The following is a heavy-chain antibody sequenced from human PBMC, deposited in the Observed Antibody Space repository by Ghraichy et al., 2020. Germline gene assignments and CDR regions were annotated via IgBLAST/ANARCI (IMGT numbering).Heavy chain of an antibody. J-gene: IGHJ6*02. CDR2: IVPVFGTA. Sequence: SVKLSCKASGGPFRSYAISWVRQAPGQGLEWMGGIVPVFGTANYAQKFQGRVTITADKSTSTAYMELSSLRSEDTAVYYCAREVYYYDSSDYQGDVQYYFYYGMDVWGQGTTVTVSS. V-gene: IGHV1-69*06. CDR3: AREVYYYDSSDYQGDVQYYFYYGMDV. D-gene: IGHD3-22*01. CDR1: GGPFRSYA.